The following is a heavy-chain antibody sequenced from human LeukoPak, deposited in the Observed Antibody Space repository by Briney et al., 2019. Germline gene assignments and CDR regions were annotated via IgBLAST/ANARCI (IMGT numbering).Heavy chain of an antibody. Sequence: SQTLSLACAISGESVSSKSATWNWIRQSPSRGLEWLGRTYYRSKWYNDYALSVNSRITINPDTSKNQFSLQLNSVTPEDTAVYYCARLGSFEDYWGQGTLFTVSS. CDR2: TYYRSKWYN. D-gene: IGHD1-26*01. CDR3: ARLGSFEDY. CDR1: GESVSSKSAT. V-gene: IGHV6-1*01. J-gene: IGHJ4*02.